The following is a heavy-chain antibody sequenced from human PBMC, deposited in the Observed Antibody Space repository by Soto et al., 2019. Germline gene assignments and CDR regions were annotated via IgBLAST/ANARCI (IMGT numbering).Heavy chain of an antibody. CDR3: ARVAVWGYGMDV. D-gene: IGHD3-16*01. CDR1: GGTFSSYT. V-gene: IGHV1-69*02. Sequence: QVQLVQSGAEVKKPGSSVKVSCKASGGTFSSYTISWVRQAPGQGLEWMGRIIPILGIANYAQKFQGRVRSTADKSTSTAYMELSSLRSEDTAVYYCARVAVWGYGMDVWGQGTTVTVSS. CDR2: IIPILGIA. J-gene: IGHJ6*02.